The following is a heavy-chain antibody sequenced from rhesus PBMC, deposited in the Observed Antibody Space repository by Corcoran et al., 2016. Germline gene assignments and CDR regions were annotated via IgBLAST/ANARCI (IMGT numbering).Heavy chain of an antibody. CDR1: GFTFSSYA. CDR3: AKGNWNRCIDY. D-gene: IGHD1-26*01. Sequence: EVQLVETGGGLVQPGGSLRLSCAASGFTFSSYAMQWVRQAPGKGLEWISAINSGGGSTYYADSVKGRVTISRDNSKNMLSLQRNSLGAEDTAVYYCAKGNWNRCIDYWGQGVLVTVSS. V-gene: IGHV3-103*01. J-gene: IGHJ4*01. CDR2: INSGGGST.